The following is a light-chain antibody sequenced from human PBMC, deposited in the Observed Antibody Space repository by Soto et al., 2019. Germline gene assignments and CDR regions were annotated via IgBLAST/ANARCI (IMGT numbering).Light chain of an antibody. Sequence: DIQLTQSPSFLSASVGDRVTITCRASQGISSYLAWYQQKPGKAPKLLIYAASTLQSGVPSRFSGSGSGTEFTLTISSLQPEDFATYYCQQLNSYPFTFVPGTKVAIK. J-gene: IGKJ3*01. CDR3: QQLNSYPFT. V-gene: IGKV1-9*01. CDR2: AAS. CDR1: QGISSY.